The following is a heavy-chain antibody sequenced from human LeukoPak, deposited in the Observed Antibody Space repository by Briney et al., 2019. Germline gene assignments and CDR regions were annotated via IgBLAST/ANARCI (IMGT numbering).Heavy chain of an antibody. CDR2: ISGSGGST. CDR1: GFTFSSYA. CDR3: AKALLRYFDWLSISFDY. D-gene: IGHD3-9*01. V-gene: IGHV3-23*01. J-gene: IGHJ4*02. Sequence: PGGSLRLSCAASGFTFSSYAMSWVRQAPGKGLEWVSAISGSGGSTYYADSVKGRFTISRDNSKNTLYLQMNSLRAEDTAVYYCAKALLRYFDWLSISFDYWGQGTLVTVSP.